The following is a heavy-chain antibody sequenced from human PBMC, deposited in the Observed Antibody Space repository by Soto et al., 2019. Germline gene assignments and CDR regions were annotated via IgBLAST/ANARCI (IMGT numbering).Heavy chain of an antibody. CDR1: GFIFRNYA. CDR2: VSANADGT. J-gene: IGHJ4*02. CDR3: SKGRLSFDF. V-gene: IGHV3-23*01. Sequence: AGSLRLSCAPSGFIFRNYAMNWVRQAPGKGLEWVSFVSANADGTFYADSVKGRFSISRDNSKNILYLQMNNLRVEDTAIYYCSKGRLSFDFWGPGTLVTVSS.